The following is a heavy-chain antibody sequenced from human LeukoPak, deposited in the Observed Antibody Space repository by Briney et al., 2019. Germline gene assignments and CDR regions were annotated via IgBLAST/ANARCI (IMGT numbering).Heavy chain of an antibody. CDR2: IYYSGST. Sequence: SETLSLTCTVSGSSVSSGSYYWSWIRQPPGKGLEWIGYIYYSGSTIDNPSLKSRVTISVATSKNQFSLELSSVTAADTAVYYCARGNYGSGSYAMDVWGPGTTVTVSS. CDR1: GSSVSSGSYY. D-gene: IGHD3-10*01. V-gene: IGHV4-61*01. CDR3: ARGNYGSGSYAMDV. J-gene: IGHJ6*02.